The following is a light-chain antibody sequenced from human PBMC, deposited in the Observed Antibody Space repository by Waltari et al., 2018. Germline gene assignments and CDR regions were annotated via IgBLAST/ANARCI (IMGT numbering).Light chain of an antibody. CDR1: SSNIGAGHD. J-gene: IGLJ3*02. Sequence: QSILTQPTSVSGAPGQRVTISCTGSSSNIGAGHDVHWYQAFPGTAPKLLIQGNNNRPSGVPDRFSGSKSGSSASLAINGLQAEDEADYYCQSFDSNVRGGVVFGGGTKVTVL. CDR3: QSFDSNVRGGVV. CDR2: GNN. V-gene: IGLV1-40*01.